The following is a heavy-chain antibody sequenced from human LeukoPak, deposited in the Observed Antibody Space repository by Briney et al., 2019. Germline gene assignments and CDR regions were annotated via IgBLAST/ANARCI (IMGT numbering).Heavy chain of an antibody. V-gene: IGHV3-23*01. D-gene: IGHD3-10*01. CDR3: AKDGYGSGSYYKTNYFDY. Sequence: GGSLRLSCAASGFTFSSYAMSWVRQAPGKGLEWVSAISGSGGSTYYADSVKGRFTISRDNSKNTLYLQMNSLRAEDTAVYYCAKDGYGSGSYYKTNYFDYWGQGTLVTVSS. J-gene: IGHJ4*02. CDR2: ISGSGGST. CDR1: GFTFSSYA.